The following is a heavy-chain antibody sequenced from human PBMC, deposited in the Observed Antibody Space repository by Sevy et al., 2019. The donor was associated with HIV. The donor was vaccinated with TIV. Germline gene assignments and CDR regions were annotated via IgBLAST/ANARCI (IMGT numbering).Heavy chain of an antibody. J-gene: IGHJ4*02. CDR3: AGGDTTMITDLDY. V-gene: IGHV3-23*01. D-gene: IGHD3-16*01. CDR2: VTSDGTT. Sequence: GGSLRLSCAASGLTLTTTGMSWVRQAPGKGLEWVAGVTSDGTTYYADSVRDRFTVSRDNSKNTLYLQLNSPRADDTALFYCAGGDTTMITDLDYWGQGTLVTVSS. CDR1: GLTLTTTG.